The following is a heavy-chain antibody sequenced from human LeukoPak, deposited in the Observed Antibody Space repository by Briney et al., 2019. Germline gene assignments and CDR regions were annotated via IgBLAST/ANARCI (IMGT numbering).Heavy chain of an antibody. CDR3: ARDSTFSRFDY. D-gene: IGHD3-16*01. Sequence: SETLSLTCAVSGGSISSGGYSWSWIRQPPGKGLEWIGYIYHSGSTYYNPSLKNRVTISVDRSKNQFSLKLSSVTAADTAVYYCARDSTFSRFDYWGQGTLVTVSS. CDR1: GGSISSGGYS. J-gene: IGHJ4*02. V-gene: IGHV4-30-2*01. CDR2: IYHSGST.